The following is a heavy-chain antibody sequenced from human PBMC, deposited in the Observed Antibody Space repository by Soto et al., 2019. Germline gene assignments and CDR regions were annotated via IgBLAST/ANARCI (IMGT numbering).Heavy chain of an antibody. Sequence: SXKVSCTAPGYTXMAYTMNWVRQAPGQSLEWMGWINDGSGTTKYSQKFQGRVSITRDTSASTVYMELTGLTYEDTAVYYCARDTETLGPRANGALDIWGQGTMVTVSS. J-gene: IGHJ3*02. CDR3: ARDTETLGPRANGALDI. CDR1: GYTXMAYT. V-gene: IGHV1-3*01. D-gene: IGHD1-1*01. CDR2: INDGSGTT.